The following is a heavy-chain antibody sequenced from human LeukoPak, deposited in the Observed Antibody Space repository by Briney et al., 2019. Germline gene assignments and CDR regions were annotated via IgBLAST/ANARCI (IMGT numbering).Heavy chain of an antibody. CDR3: ARRVGDYVWGSYRSPFDY. V-gene: IGHV4-30-2*01. CDR2: IYHSGST. J-gene: IGHJ4*02. Sequence: SQTLSLTCAVPGGSISSGGYSWSWIRQPPGKGLEWIGYIYHSGSTYYNPSLKSRVTISVDMSKNQFSLKLSSVTAADTAVYYCARRVGDYVWGSYRSPFDYWGQGTLVTVSS. CDR1: GGSISSGGYS. D-gene: IGHD3-16*02.